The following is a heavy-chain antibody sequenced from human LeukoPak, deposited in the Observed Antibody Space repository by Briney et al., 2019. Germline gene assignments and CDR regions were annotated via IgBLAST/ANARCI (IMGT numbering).Heavy chain of an antibody. J-gene: IGHJ5*02. CDR1: GGSISSSSYY. Sequence: PSETLSLTCTVSGGSISSSSYYWGWIRQPPGTGLEWIGSIYYSGSTYYNPSLKSRVTISVDTSKNQFSLKLSSVTAADTAVYYCARLLIAVVTEYNWFDPWGQGTLVAVSS. V-gene: IGHV4-39*01. D-gene: IGHD2-15*01. CDR2: IYYSGST. CDR3: ARLLIAVVTEYNWFDP.